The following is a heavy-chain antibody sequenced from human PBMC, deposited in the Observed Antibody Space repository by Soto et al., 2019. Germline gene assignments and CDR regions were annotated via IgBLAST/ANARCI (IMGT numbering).Heavy chain of an antibody. CDR1: GHTFTSYG. CDR2: ISAYNGNT. J-gene: IGHJ3*02. Sequence: GASVKVSCKASGHTFTSYGISWVRQAPGQGLEWMGWISAYNGNTNYAQKLQGRVTMTTDTSTSTAYMELRSLRSDDTAVYYCARDMMVRGVINAFDIWGQGTMVTVSS. D-gene: IGHD3-10*01. CDR3: ARDMMVRGVINAFDI. V-gene: IGHV1-18*01.